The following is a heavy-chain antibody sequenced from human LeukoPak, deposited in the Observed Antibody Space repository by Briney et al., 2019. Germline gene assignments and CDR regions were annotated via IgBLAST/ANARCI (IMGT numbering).Heavy chain of an antibody. J-gene: IGHJ4*02. V-gene: IGHV1-18*01. Sequence: ASVNVSCKASGYSFTSYGITWVRQAPGQGLEWMGWISTYDGNANYAQKLQGRVTMTTDTSTITAYMELRSLRSDDTAVYNCARAPSGFTYGPGDHWGQGTLVTVSS. D-gene: IGHD5-18*01. CDR2: ISTYDGNA. CDR3: ARAPSGFTYGPGDH. CDR1: GYSFTSYG.